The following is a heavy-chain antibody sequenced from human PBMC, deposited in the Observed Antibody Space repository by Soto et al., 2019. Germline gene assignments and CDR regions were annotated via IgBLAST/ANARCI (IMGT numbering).Heavy chain of an antibody. CDR1: GFTFNNYA. CDR2: ISGGGDTT. V-gene: IGHV3-23*01. J-gene: IGHJ4*02. CDR3: AKGRGGSGSLTPRVDF. D-gene: IGHD3-10*01. Sequence: EVQLLESGGGLVQPGGSLRLSCAASGFTFNNYAMTWVRQAPGXXLXXVSAISGGGDTTSYADSVKGRFTVSRDGXXXTXXXXXXXXXAEDTALYYCAKGRGGSGSLTPRVDFWGQGTLVTVSS.